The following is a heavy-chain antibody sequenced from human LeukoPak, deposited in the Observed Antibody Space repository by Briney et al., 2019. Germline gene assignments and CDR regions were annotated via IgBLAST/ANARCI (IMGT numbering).Heavy chain of an antibody. J-gene: IGHJ5*02. D-gene: IGHD3-10*01. CDR3: ARDPERIVLWFGDPRGWFDP. CDR2: INPNSGGT. CDR1: GYTFTGYY. V-gene: IGHV1-2*02. Sequence: GASVKVSCKASGYTFTGYYMHWVRQAPGQGLEWMGWINPNSGGTNYAQKFQGRVTMTRDTSISTAYMELSRLRSDDTAVYYCARDPERIVLWFGDPRGWFDPWGQGTLVTVSS.